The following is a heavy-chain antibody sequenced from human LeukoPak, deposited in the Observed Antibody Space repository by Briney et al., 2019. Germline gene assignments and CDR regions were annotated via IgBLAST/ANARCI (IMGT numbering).Heavy chain of an antibody. V-gene: IGHV4-34*01. CDR3: ARILGSSSWYYFDY. Sequence: SETLSLTCAVYGGSFSGYCWSWIRQPPGKGLEWIGEINHSGSTNYNPSLKSRVTISVDTSKNQFSLKLSSVTAADTAVYYCARILGSSSWYYFDYWGQGTLVTVSS. CDR1: GGSFSGYC. CDR2: INHSGST. D-gene: IGHD6-13*01. J-gene: IGHJ4*02.